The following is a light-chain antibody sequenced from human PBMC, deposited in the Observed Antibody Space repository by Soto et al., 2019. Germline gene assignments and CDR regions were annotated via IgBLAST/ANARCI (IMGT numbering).Light chain of an antibody. CDR1: SSDVGGYKY. V-gene: IGLV2-8*01. CDR2: EVS. CDR3: SSFAGSNNFGV. Sequence: SALTQPPSASGSPGQSVTISCTGTSSDVGGYKYVSWYQQHPGKAPKLMIYEVSKRPSGVPDRFSGSKSGNTASLTVSGLQAEDEADYYCSSFAGSNNFGVFGTGTKVTVL. J-gene: IGLJ1*01.